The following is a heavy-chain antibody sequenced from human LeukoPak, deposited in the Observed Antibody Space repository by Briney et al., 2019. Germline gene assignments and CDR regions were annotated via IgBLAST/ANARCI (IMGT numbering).Heavy chain of an antibody. CDR3: ATAGQGEYYFDY. V-gene: IGHV3-30*03. D-gene: IGHD3-16*01. Sequence: GGSLRLSCAASGFTFSSYGMHWVRQAPGKGLEWVAVISYDGSNKYYADSVKGRCTISRDNSKNTLYLQRNSLRAEDTAVYYCATAGQGEYYFDYWGQGTLVTVSS. CDR2: ISYDGSNK. CDR1: GFTFSSYG. J-gene: IGHJ4*02.